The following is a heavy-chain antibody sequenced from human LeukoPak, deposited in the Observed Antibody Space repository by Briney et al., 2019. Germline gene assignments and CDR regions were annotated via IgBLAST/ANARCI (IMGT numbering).Heavy chain of an antibody. CDR1: AYSISSDYY. Sequence: SETLSLTCTVSAYSISSDYYWGWIRQPPGKGLEWIGSIYHSGSTYYNPPLKSRFTIALDTSKNQFSLNLRSFTAPNTPGFYCARGKGGRSHIDYWRQGTLVTVSS. V-gene: IGHV4-38-2*02. D-gene: IGHD1-26*01. CDR3: ARGKGGRSHIDY. J-gene: IGHJ4*02. CDR2: IYHSGST.